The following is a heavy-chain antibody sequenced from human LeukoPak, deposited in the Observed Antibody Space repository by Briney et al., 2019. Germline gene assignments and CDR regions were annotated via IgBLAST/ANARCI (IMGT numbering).Heavy chain of an antibody. CDR1: GGSISSYY. D-gene: IGHD2-2*03. J-gene: IGHJ4*02. CDR2: IYYSGSI. V-gene: IGHV4-59*08. Sequence: SETLSLTCTVSGGSISSYYWSWIRQPPGKGLEWIGYIYYSGSINYNPSLKSRVTFSVDTSKNQFSLKLTSVTAADTAVYYCARHGSTDYFDYWGQGTLVTVSS. CDR3: ARHGSTDYFDY.